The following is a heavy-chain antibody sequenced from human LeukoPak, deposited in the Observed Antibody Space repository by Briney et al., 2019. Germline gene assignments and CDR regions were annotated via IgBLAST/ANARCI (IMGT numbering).Heavy chain of an antibody. CDR3: ARYSSSWYSLDY. V-gene: IGHV3-64*01. Sequence: PGGPLRLSCAASGLTFSSYAMHWVRQAPGKGLEYVSAISSNGGSTYYANSVKGRFTISRDNSKNTLYLQMGSLRAEDMAVYYCARYSSSWYSLDYWGQGTLVTVSS. CDR1: GLTFSSYA. D-gene: IGHD6-13*01. CDR2: ISSNGGST. J-gene: IGHJ4*02.